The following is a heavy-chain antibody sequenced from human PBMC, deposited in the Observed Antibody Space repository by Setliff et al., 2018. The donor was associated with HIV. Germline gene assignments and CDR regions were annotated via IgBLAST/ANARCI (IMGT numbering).Heavy chain of an antibody. Sequence: PSETLSLTCAVSGGSISSSNWWSWVRQPPGKGLEWIGEIYHSGSTNYNPSLKSRVTISVDKSKNQFSLKLSSVTAADTAVYYCARDGAEQQLVWSPENYHYYMDVWGKGTTVTVS. V-gene: IGHV4-4*02. CDR3: ARDGAEQQLVWSPENYHYYMDV. CDR2: IYHSGST. CDR1: GGSISSSNW. J-gene: IGHJ6*03. D-gene: IGHD6-13*01.